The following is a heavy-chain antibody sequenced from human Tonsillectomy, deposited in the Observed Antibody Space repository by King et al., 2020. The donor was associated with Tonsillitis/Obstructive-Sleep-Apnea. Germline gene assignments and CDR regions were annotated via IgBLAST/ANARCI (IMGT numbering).Heavy chain of an antibody. CDR3: ARGPRYNWNSHNWFDP. J-gene: IGHJ5*02. D-gene: IGHD1-7*01. V-gene: IGHV1-18*01. CDR2: SSAYNGNT. CDR1: GYTFTSYG. Sequence: QIQLVQSGAEVKKPGASVKVSCKASGYTFTSYGISWVRQAPGQGLEWMGWSSAYNGNTNYAQKLQGRVTMTTDTSTSTAYMELRSLRSDDTAVYYCARGPRYNWNSHNWFDPWGQGTLVTVSS.